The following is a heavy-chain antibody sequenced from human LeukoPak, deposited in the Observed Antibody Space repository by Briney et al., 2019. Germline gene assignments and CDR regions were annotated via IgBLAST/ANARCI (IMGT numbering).Heavy chain of an antibody. CDR1: GGTFSSYA. CDR2: IIPIFGTA. D-gene: IGHD5-18*01. J-gene: IGHJ5*02. Sequence: SVKVSCKASGGTFSSYAISWVRQAPGQGLEWMGGIIPIFGTANYAQKFQGRVTISTDESTSTAYMELSSLRSEDTAVYYCARVWRPRGYSYGGDWFDPWGQGTLVTVSS. CDR3: ARVWRPRGYSYGGDWFDP. V-gene: IGHV1-69*05.